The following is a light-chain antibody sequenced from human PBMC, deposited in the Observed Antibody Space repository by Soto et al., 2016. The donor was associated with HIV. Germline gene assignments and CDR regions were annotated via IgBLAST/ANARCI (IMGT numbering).Light chain of an antibody. CDR3: QSSDSSGTYNVV. Sequence: SYELTQPPSVSVSPGQTARITCSGDALPKQYVYWYQQKSGQVPVLVIYKDTKRTSGISERFSGSSSGTTATLTISAVQAEDEADYCCQSSDSSGTYNVVFGGGTKLTV. CDR1: ALPKQY. V-gene: IGLV3-25*03. J-gene: IGLJ2*01. CDR2: KDT.